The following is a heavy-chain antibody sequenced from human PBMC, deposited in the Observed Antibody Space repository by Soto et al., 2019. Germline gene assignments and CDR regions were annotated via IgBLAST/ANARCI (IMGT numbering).Heavy chain of an antibody. J-gene: IGHJ4*02. D-gene: IGHD6-19*01. CDR1: GFTFSSYG. V-gene: IGHV3-33*01. CDR3: ARDIGSGWYGPIDY. CDR2: IWYDGSNK. Sequence: QVQLVESGGGVVQPGRSLRLSCAASGFTFSSYGMHWVRQAPGKGLVWVAVIWYDGSNKYYADSVKSRFTISRHNSKNMLYLQMNSLIAEDTAVYYCARDIGSGWYGPIDYWGQGTLVSVSS.